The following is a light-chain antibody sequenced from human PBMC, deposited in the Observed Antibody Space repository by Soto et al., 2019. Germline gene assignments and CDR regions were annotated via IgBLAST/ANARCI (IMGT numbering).Light chain of an antibody. CDR3: QQYGSSLT. J-gene: IGKJ4*01. CDR2: GAS. V-gene: IGKV3-20*01. CDR1: QSVSSSY. Sequence: EIVLTQSPGTLSLSPGERATLSCRASQSVSSSYLAWYQQKPGQAPRLFIYGASSRATGIPDRFSGSGSATDCTLTISTMQREDFAVEYGQQYGSSLTCGGGTKVEIK.